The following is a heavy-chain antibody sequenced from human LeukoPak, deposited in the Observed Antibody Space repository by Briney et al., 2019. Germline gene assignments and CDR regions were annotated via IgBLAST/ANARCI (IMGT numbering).Heavy chain of an antibody. V-gene: IGHV3-30-3*01. CDR2: ISYSGGNQ. J-gene: IGHJ5*02. Sequence: GKSLRLSCAASGLRFSDYVMHWVRQAPGMGLEWVAFISYSGGNQEYADSVRGRFTISRDNAKNTLHLQMNSLRAEDTAVYYCARGVPPCFDPWGQGTLVTVSS. CDR3: ARGVPPCFDP. CDR1: GLRFSDYV. D-gene: IGHD3-10*01.